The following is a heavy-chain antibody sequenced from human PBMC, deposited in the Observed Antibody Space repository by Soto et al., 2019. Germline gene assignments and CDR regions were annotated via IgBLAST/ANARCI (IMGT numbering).Heavy chain of an antibody. CDR1: GGSISSGDYY. CDR3: ARDRGSSTSRRGVDV. J-gene: IGHJ6*02. Sequence: SETLSLTCTVSGGSISSGDYYWSWIRQSPGKGLECIGYIDYSGSTYYNPSLRSRITISVDTSKNEFSLKLTSVTAADTAVYFCARDRGSSTSRRGVDVWGQGTTVTVS. CDR2: IDYSGST. D-gene: IGHD6-13*01. V-gene: IGHV4-30-4*01.